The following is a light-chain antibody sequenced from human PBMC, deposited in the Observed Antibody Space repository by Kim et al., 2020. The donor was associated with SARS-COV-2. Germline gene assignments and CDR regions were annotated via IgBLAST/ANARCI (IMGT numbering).Light chain of an antibody. J-gene: IGLJ3*02. CDR2: GKN. CDR1: SLRSYY. CDR3: NSRDSSGNRV. Sequence: SSELTQDPAVSVALGQTFRITCQGDSLRSYYASWYQQKPGQAPVLVIYGKNNRPSGIPDRFSGSSSGNTASLTITGAQAEDEADYYCNSRDSSGNRVFGG. V-gene: IGLV3-19*01.